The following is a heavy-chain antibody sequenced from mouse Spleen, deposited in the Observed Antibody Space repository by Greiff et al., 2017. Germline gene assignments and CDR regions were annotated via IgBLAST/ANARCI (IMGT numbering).Heavy chain of an antibody. CDR1: GYAFSSYW. V-gene: IGHV1-80*01. CDR2: IYPGDGDT. Sequence: VQLKESGAELVKPGASVKISCKASGYAFSSYWMNWVKQRPGKGLEWIGQIYPGDGDTNYNGKFKGKATLTADKSSSTAYMQLSSLTSEDSAVYFCAREGSYYFDYWGQGTTLTVSS. J-gene: IGHJ2*01. CDR3: AREGSYYFDY.